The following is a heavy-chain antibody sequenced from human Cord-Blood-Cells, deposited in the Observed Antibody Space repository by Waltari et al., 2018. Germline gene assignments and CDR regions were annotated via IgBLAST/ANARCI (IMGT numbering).Heavy chain of an antibody. CDR3: ARLRHRPHFDY. D-gene: IGHD6-6*01. Sequence: QLQLQESGPGLVKPSETLSLTCTVSGGSISSSSYYWGWIRQPPGKGLEWIGSIYYSGSTYYNPSLKSRVTISVDTSKNQFSLKLSSVTAADTAVYYCARLRHRPHFDYWGQGTLVTVSS. V-gene: IGHV4-39*01. CDR2: IYYSGST. J-gene: IGHJ4*02. CDR1: GGSISSSSYY.